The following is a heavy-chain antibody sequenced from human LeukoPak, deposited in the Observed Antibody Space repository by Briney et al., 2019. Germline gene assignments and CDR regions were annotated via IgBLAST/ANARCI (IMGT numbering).Heavy chain of an antibody. CDR1: GFTFSNYG. Sequence: GGSLRLSCAASGFTFSNYGMHWVRQVPGKGLEWVAFIPYDGSNKYYADSLRGRFTISGDNSKNTLYLQMNSLRAEETAIYYCAKDICGGDCYPHGGYWGQGTLVTVSS. V-gene: IGHV3-30*02. CDR2: IPYDGSNK. J-gene: IGHJ4*02. CDR3: AKDICGGDCYPHGGY. D-gene: IGHD2-21*01.